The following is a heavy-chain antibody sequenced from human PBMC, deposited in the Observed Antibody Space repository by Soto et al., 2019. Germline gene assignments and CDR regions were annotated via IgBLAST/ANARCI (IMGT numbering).Heavy chain of an antibody. CDR1: GGSFSGYY. CDR2: IYHGGTT. Sequence: SETLSLTCAVYGGSFSGYYWSWIHQPPGKGLEWIASIYHGGTTFYNPSLKSRITISVDTSNNQFSLKLTSVTAADTAVYYCARVHVMVVAGSTFDYWGHGTLVTASS. V-gene: IGHV4-34*01. J-gene: IGHJ4*01. CDR3: ARVHVMVVAGSTFDY. D-gene: IGHD6-19*01.